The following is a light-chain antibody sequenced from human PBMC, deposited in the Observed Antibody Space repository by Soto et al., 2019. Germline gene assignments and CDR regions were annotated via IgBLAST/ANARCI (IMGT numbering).Light chain of an antibody. CDR3: QQYGRSPRT. Sequence: EIVLTQSPGTLSLSPGERATLSCRASQSVSSSYLAWYQQKPGQAPRLLIYGASSRATGIPDRFSGSGSGTDFTLTISRLEPEDFAGDYCQQYGRSPRTFGVETQEQIK. J-gene: IGKJ4*01. CDR2: GAS. CDR1: QSVSSSY. V-gene: IGKV3-20*01.